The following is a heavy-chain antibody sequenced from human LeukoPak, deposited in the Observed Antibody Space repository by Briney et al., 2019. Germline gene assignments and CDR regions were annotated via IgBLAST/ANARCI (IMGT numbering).Heavy chain of an antibody. V-gene: IGHV4-59*01. CDR3: AREGVTKYYFDY. CDR1: GGSISSYY. J-gene: IGHJ4*02. D-gene: IGHD4-11*01. CDR2: IYYSGST. Sequence: SETLSLTCTVSGGSISSYYWSWIRQPPGKGLEWIGYIYYSGSTDYNPSLKSRVTISVDTSKNQFSLKLNSVTAADTAVYYCAREGVTKYYFDYWGQGTLVTVSS.